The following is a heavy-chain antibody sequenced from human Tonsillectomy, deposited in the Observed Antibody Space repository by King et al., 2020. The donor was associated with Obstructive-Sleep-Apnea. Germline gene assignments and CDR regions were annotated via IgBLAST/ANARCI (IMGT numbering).Heavy chain of an antibody. CDR3: ARRDDMDV. V-gene: IGHV3-43D*03. CDR1: GFTFDDYA. Sequence: EVQLVESGGVVVQPGGSLRLSCAASGFTFDDYAMHWVRQVPGKGLEWVSLISWDGGRTYHADSVKGRFTISRDNSKNSLYLQMNSLRGEDTALYYCARRDDMDVWGQGTTVTVSS. J-gene: IGHJ6*02. CDR2: ISWDGGRT.